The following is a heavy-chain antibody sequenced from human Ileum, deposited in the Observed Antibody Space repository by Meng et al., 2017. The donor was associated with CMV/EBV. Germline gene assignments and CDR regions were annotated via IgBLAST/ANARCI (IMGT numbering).Heavy chain of an antibody. J-gene: IGHJ4*02. CDR1: GYTFSDNS. CDR3: ARDRGYCSISTCFSIGGNDY. Sequence: ASVKVSCKASGYTFSDNSIHWVRQAPGHGPEWMGWISPKTGGTDYAPKLHGRVTVTRDTSTSTVYMELSRLTSDDTATYYCARDRGYCSISTCFSIGGNDYWGQGTLVTVSS. V-gene: IGHV1-2*02. CDR2: ISPKTGGT. D-gene: IGHD2-2*01.